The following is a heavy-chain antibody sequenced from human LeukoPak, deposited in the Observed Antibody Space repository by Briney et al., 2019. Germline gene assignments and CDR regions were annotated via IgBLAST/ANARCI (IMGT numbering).Heavy chain of an antibody. V-gene: IGHV3-33*01. D-gene: IGHD2-15*01. J-gene: IGHJ2*01. CDR1: GFTFTDYG. CDR3: VVVVVPAAVWQFDL. Sequence: GGSLRLSCAASGFTFTDYGFHWVRQAPGKGLEWVAIIWSDRNRKLHADSVKGRFTISADNSKNTVYLQMSGLRADDTAVYFCVVVVVPAAVWQFDLWGRGTLVAVSA. CDR2: IWSDRNRK.